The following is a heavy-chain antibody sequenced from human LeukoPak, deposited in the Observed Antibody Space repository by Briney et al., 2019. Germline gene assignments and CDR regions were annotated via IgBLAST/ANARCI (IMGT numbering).Heavy chain of an antibody. J-gene: IGHJ5*02. CDR3: ARDNIAVGKRVNWFDP. D-gene: IGHD6-19*01. Sequence: SETLSLTCTVSGGSISSYYWSWIRHPPGKGLEWIGYIYYSGSTNYNPSLKSRVTISVDTSKNQFSLKLSSVTAADTAVYYCARDNIAVGKRVNWFDPWGQGTLVTVSS. CDR2: IYYSGST. V-gene: IGHV4-59*01. CDR1: GGSISSYY.